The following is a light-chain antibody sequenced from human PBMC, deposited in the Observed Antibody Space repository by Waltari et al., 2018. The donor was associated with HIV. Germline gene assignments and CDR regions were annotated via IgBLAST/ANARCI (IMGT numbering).Light chain of an antibody. V-gene: IGLV2-23*02. CDR3: CSYARSGIP. J-gene: IGLJ2*01. Sequence: QSALTQPASVSGSFGQSITISCTGTSSDVGSYNLVSWYQYHPGKAPKLIIYEVSKRPSGGSQRFSGSKSGNTASLTVSGLQAEDEAHYYCCSYARSGIPFGGGTKLTVL. CDR1: SSDVGSYNL. CDR2: EVS.